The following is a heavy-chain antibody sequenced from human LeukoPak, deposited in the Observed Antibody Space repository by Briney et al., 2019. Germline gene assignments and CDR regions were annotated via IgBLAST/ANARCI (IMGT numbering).Heavy chain of an antibody. CDR3: ARDLRCSGGSCDLNWFDP. CDR1: GYTFTRYY. D-gene: IGHD2-15*01. Sequence: ASVKVSCKASGYTFTRYYMHWVRQAPGQGLEWMGWINPNSGGTNYAQKFQGRVTMTRERSISTAYMELSRLRSDDTAVYYCARDLRCSGGSCDLNWFDPWGQGTLVTVSS. J-gene: IGHJ5*02. CDR2: INPNSGGT. V-gene: IGHV1-2*02.